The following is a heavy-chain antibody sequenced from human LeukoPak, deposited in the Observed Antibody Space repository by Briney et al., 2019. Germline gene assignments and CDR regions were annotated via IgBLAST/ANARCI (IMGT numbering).Heavy chain of an antibody. D-gene: IGHD3-16*01. V-gene: IGHV3-23*01. Sequence: GGSLSPSCAVSGFTFANYAMTWVRQAPGKGLESVSSISTDSTTYYSHSVKGGVTLSRDNSKNTLYLQMSSLRAEDTAVYYCAKLGHGGYYSYMDVWGKGNTVTVSS. CDR3: AKLGHGGYYSYMDV. J-gene: IGHJ6*03. CDR2: ISTDSTT. CDR1: GFTFANYA.